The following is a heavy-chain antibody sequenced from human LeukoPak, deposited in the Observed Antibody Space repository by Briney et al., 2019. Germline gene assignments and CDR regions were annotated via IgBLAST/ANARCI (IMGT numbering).Heavy chain of an antibody. CDR3: ATSQWPVWRY. CDR1: GFIFSDNY. CDR2: VKQDGNEK. D-gene: IGHD6-19*01. Sequence: GGSLRLSCAASGFIFSDNYMFWVRQAPAKGLEWVANVKQDGNEKFYVDSVRGRFTISRDNAKNSLYLQMNSLRAEDTGVYYCATSQWPVWRYCGHGTPVTVSS. J-gene: IGHJ4*01. V-gene: IGHV3-7*01.